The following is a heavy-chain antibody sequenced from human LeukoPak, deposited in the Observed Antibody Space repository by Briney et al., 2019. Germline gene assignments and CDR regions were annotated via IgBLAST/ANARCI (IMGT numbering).Heavy chain of an antibody. J-gene: IGHJ6*02. CDR3: ATSWGPDTSAFRWGRDGMDV. CDR1: GFTFSSYD. V-gene: IGHV3-23*01. CDR2: ISGGGDST. Sequence: GGSLRLSCAASGFTFSSYDMHWVRQAPGKGLEWVSGISGGGDSTSYADSVKGRFTISRDNSRNTLYLQMNSLRAEDTAVYYCATSWGPDTSAFRWGRDGMDVWGQGTTVIVS. D-gene: IGHD3-16*01.